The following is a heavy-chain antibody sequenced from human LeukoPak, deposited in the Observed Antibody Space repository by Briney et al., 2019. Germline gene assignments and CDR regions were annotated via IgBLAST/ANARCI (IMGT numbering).Heavy chain of an antibody. D-gene: IGHD6-13*01. CDR1: GYTFTGYY. CDR2: INPNSGGT. V-gene: IGHV1-2*02. CDR3: ARLHPGIAAAGKEGFDY. Sequence: GASVKVSCKASGYTFTGYYMHWGRQAPGQGLEWMGWINPNSGGTNYAQKFQGRVTMTRDTSISTAYMELSRLRSDDTAVYYCARLHPGIAAAGKEGFDYWGQGTLVTVSS. J-gene: IGHJ4*02.